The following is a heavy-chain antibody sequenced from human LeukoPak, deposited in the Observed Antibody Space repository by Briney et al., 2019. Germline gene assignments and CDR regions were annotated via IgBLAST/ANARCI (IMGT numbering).Heavy chain of an antibody. D-gene: IGHD3-16*02. J-gene: IGHJ4*02. Sequence: SETLSLTCTVSGGSISSYYWSWIRQPPGKGLEWIGYIYYSGSTYYNPSLKSRVTISVDTSKNQFSLKLSSVTAADTAVYYCARVDRYPQYYFDYWGQGTLVTVSS. CDR3: ARVDRYPQYYFDY. CDR2: IYYSGST. V-gene: IGHV4-59*08. CDR1: GGSISSYY.